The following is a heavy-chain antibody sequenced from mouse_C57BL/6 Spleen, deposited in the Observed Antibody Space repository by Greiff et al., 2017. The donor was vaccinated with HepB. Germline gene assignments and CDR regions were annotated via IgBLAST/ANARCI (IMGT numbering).Heavy chain of an antibody. V-gene: IGHV5-9*01. CDR2: ISGGGGNT. CDR1: GFTFSSYT. CDR3: ARYGPGYLDV. D-gene: IGHD1-2*01. Sequence: EVMLVESGGGLVKPGGSLKLSCAASGFTFSSYTMSWVRQTPEKRLEWVATISGGGGNTYYPDSVKVRFTISRDNAKNTLYLQMSSLGSEDTALDYCARYGPGYLDVWGTGTTVTVSS. J-gene: IGHJ1*03.